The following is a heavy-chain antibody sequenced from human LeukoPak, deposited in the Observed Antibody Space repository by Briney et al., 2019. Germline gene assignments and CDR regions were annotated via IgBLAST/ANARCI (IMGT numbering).Heavy chain of an antibody. CDR1: GGTFSSYA. CDR2: IIPIFGTA. Sequence: SVKVSCKASGGTFSSYAISWVRQPPGQGLEWMGGIIPIFGTANYAQKFQGRVTITTDESTSTAYMELSSLRSEDTAVYYCASGGASSHSIMDVWGKGTTVTVSS. CDR3: ASGGASSHSIMDV. J-gene: IGHJ6*03. D-gene: IGHD3-10*01. V-gene: IGHV1-69*05.